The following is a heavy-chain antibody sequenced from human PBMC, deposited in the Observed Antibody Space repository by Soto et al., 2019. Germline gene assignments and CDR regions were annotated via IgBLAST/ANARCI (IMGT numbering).Heavy chain of an antibody. V-gene: IGHV3-74*01. D-gene: IGHD6-19*01. CDR2: ISSDGTRT. Sequence: EVQLVESGGGLVQPGGSLRLSCAASGFTFDGYWMQWVRQSPGKGLVWVSLISSDGTRTTYADSLKGRFTISRDNAKNTLSLQMNRLRADDTAVYYCARDRGSRGRPYHLDYWGQGTRVTVSS. CDR3: ARDRGSRGRPYHLDY. CDR1: GFTFDGYW. J-gene: IGHJ4*02.